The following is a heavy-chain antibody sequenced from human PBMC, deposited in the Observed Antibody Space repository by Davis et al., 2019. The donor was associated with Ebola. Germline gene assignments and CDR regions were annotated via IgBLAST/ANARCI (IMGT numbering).Heavy chain of an antibody. V-gene: IGHV3-23*01. J-gene: IGHJ4*02. Sequence: GESLKISCAASGFTFSSYAMSWVRQAPGKGLEWVSAISGSGGSTYYADSVKGRFTISRDNSKNTLYLQMNSLRAEDTAVYYCAKGLDIVVVPTAPSGPFDYWGQGTLVTVSS. D-gene: IGHD2-2*01. CDR1: GFTFSSYA. CDR3: AKGLDIVVVPTAPSGPFDY. CDR2: ISGSGGST.